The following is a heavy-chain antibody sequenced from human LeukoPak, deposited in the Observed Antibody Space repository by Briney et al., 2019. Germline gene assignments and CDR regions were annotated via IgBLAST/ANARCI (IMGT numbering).Heavy chain of an antibody. CDR2: MYNSGST. Sequence: SETPSLTCTVSGGSISSYYWSWVRQPPGKGLEWIGYMYNSGSTKYNPSLKSRVTISVDTSKNQFSLKLSSVTAADTAVYYCARDSDGLDYWGQGTLVTVSS. D-gene: IGHD2-8*01. V-gene: IGHV4-59*01. CDR3: ARDSDGLDY. CDR1: GGSISSYY. J-gene: IGHJ4*02.